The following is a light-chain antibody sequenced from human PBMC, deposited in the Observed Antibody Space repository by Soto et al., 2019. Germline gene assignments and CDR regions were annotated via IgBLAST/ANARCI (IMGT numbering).Light chain of an antibody. V-gene: IGKV3-20*01. CDR3: QQYNNWPRAT. CDR1: QSVSSNY. Sequence: EIVMTQSPGTLSLSPGETATLSCRASQSVSSNYVAWFHQKPGQAPRLLIYGASSRATGVPDRFSASGSGTDFTLTISRLEPEDFAVYYCQQYNNWPRATFGGGTKVEIK. J-gene: IGKJ4*01. CDR2: GAS.